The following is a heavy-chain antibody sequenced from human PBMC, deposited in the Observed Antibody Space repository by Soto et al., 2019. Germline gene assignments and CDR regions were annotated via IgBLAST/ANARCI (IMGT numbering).Heavy chain of an antibody. CDR1: GGTFSSYA. D-gene: IGHD6-19*01. J-gene: IGHJ4*02. Sequence: QVQLVQSGAEVQKPGSSVKVYCKASGGTFSSYAISGVLQAPGQGLEWMGGIIPIFGTANYAQKFQGRVTITADESTSTAYMELSSLRSEDTAVYYCARTYSSGRMSYYFDYWGQGTLVTVSS. CDR2: IIPIFGTA. CDR3: ARTYSSGRMSYYFDY. V-gene: IGHV1-69*01.